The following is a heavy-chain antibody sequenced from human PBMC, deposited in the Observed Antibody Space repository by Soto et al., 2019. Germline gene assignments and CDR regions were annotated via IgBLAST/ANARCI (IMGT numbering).Heavy chain of an antibody. V-gene: IGHV4-59*08. J-gene: IGHJ6*02. D-gene: IGHD2-2*01. CDR1: GGSISSYY. CDR3: ARLYGYCIRNSCHGHYAMEV. CDR2: IYYSGST. Sequence: SETLSLTCTVSGGSISSYYWSWIRQPPGKGLEWIGYIYYSGSTNYNPSLKSRVTISVDTSKNQFSLKLTSVTAADTAVYYCARLYGYCIRNSCHGHYAMEVWGQGTTVTVSS.